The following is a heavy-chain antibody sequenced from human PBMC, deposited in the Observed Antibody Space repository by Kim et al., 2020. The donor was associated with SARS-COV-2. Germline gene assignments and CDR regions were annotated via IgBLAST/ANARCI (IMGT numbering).Heavy chain of an antibody. Sequence: GGSLRLSCAASGFTFDDYAMHWVRQAPGKGLEWVSGISWNSGSIGYADSVKGRFTISRDNAKNSLYLQMNRLRAEDTALYYCAKWDGWELVHSYSGYDLFDYWGQGTLVTVSS. CDR2: ISWNSGSI. CDR3: AKWDGWELVHSYSGYDLFDY. J-gene: IGHJ4*02. V-gene: IGHV3-9*01. D-gene: IGHD5-12*01. CDR1: GFTFDDYA.